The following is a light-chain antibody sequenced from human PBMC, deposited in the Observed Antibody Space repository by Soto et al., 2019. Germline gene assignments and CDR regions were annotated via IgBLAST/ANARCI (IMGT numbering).Light chain of an antibody. V-gene: IGKV3-20*01. CDR1: QTIDSSN. J-gene: IGKJ4*01. Sequence: EVVLTQSPDTLSLSPGDTATLSCRASQTIDSSNLAWYQQKPGQPPRLLICDASTRATGIPDRFSGSGSGTDFTLTISRLEPEDFAVYYCQQYGTSPPLTFGGGTKVEIK. CDR2: DAS. CDR3: QQYGTSPPLT.